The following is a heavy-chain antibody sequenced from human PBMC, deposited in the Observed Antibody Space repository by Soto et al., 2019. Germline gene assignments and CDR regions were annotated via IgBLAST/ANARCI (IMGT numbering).Heavy chain of an antibody. Sequence: PGGSLRLSCAASGFTFSNTWMNWVRQAPGTGPEWVGRIKSKTDGGATDYAAPVKGRFTISRDDSKNTLYLQMNSLRAEDTAVYYCAKVQLWFGELLSRGRGRGEYYYGMDVWGQGTTVTVAS. J-gene: IGHJ6*02. CDR3: AKVQLWFGELLSRGRGRGEYYYGMDV. V-gene: IGHV3-15*01. CDR2: IKSKTDGGAT. D-gene: IGHD3-10*01. CDR1: GFTFSNTW.